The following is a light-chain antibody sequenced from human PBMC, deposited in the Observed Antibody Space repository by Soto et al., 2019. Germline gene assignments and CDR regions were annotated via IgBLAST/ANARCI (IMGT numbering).Light chain of an antibody. Sequence: EIVLTQSPAALSLSPGERATLSCRASQSVSSFLAWYQQKPGQAPRLLIYDASNRATGIPARFSGSGSGTDFTLTISSLEPEDFVVYYCQQRSNWRRTFGGGTKVEI. J-gene: IGKJ4*01. CDR2: DAS. V-gene: IGKV3-11*01. CDR1: QSVSSF. CDR3: QQRSNWRRT.